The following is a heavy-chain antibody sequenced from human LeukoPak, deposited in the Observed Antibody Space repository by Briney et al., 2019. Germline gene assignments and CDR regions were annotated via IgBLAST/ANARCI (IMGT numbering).Heavy chain of an antibody. CDR2: IYYSGST. Sequence: SETLSLTCTVSGGSISSYYWSWIRQPPGKGREWIGYIYYSGSTNYNPSLKSRVTISVDTSKNQFSLKLSSVTAADTAVYYCARVRVWRYYYYMDVWGKGTTVTVSS. CDR1: GGSISSYY. V-gene: IGHV4-59*01. J-gene: IGHJ6*03. CDR3: ARVRVWRYYYYMDV.